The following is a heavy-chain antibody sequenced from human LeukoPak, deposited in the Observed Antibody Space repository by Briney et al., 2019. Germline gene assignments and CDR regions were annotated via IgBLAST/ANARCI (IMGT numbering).Heavy chain of an antibody. CDR3: ARGHYDSSGSHAFDI. D-gene: IGHD3-22*01. CDR1: GGTFSSYA. V-gene: IGHV1-69*04. Sequence: ASVKVSCKASGGTFSSYAISWVRQAPGQGLEWMGRIIPILGIANYAQKFQGRVTITADKSTSTAYMELSSLRSEDTAVYYCARGHYDSSGSHAFDIWGQGTMVTVSS. J-gene: IGHJ3*02. CDR2: IIPILGIA.